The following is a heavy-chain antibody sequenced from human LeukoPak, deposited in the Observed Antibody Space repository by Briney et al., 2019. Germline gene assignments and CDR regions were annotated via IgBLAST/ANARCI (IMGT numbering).Heavy chain of an antibody. CDR1: GFTFGDYA. J-gene: IGHJ4*02. Sequence: GRSLRLSCTTSGFTFGDYAMSWVRQAPGKGLEWVSAISGSGGSTYYADSVKGRFTISRDNSKNTLYLQMNSLRAEDTAVYYCARDRPYSGSHGGDYWGQGTLVTVSS. V-gene: IGHV3-23*01. CDR3: ARDRPYSGSHGGDY. D-gene: IGHD1-26*01. CDR2: ISGSGGST.